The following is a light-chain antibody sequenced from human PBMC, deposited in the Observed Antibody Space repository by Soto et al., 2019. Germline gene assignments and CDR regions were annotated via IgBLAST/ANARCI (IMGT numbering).Light chain of an antibody. Sequence: DIQMTQSPSTMSASVGDRVTITCRASQSISSWLAWYQQKPGKVPKLMIYGASTLQSGVPSRFSGSRSGTDFTLTISSLQPEDVATYYCQKYNSAPLTFGGGTKVDIK. CDR2: GAS. V-gene: IGKV1-27*01. CDR1: QSISSW. J-gene: IGKJ4*01. CDR3: QKYNSAPLT.